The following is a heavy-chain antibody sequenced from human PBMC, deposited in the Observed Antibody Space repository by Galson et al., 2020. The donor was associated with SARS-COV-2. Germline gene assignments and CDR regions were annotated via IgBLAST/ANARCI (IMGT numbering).Heavy chain of an antibody. Sequence: ASETLSLTCTVSGGSISSSSYYWGWIRQPPGKGLEWIGSIYYSGSTYYNPSLKSRVTISVDTSKNQFSLKLSSVTAADTAVYYCAGETVRIVGATGCYYGYCGMGVWGQGTTVTVSS. J-gene: IGHJ6*02. CDR1: GGSISSSSYY. D-gene: IGHD1-26*01. V-gene: IGHV4-39*01. CDR3: AGETVRIVGATGCYYGYCGMGV. CDR2: IYYSGST.